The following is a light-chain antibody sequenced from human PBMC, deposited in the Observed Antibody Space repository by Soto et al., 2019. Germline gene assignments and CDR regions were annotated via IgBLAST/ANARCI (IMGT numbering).Light chain of an antibody. V-gene: IGLV2-14*01. CDR1: SSDTAGYNY. Sequence: QSALTQPASVSGSPGQSITISCTGTSSDTAGYNYVSWYQQHPGKAPKLMIYEVSNRPSGVSNRFSGSQSGNTASLTISGLQAEDEANYYCGTWDKSLSAGVFGGGTKLTVL. CDR3: GTWDKSLSAGV. J-gene: IGLJ3*02. CDR2: EVS.